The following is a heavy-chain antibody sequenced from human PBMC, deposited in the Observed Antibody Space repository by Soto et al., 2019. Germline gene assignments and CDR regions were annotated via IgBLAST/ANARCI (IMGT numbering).Heavy chain of an antibody. CDR1: GFTVSSNY. CDR2: IYSGGST. J-gene: IGHJ6*02. CDR3: ARDRGGPDYYYYYGMDV. D-gene: IGHD2-15*01. Sequence: EVQLVESGGGLIQPGGSLRLSCAASGFTVSSNYMSWVRQAPGKGLEWVSVIYSGGSTYYADSVKGRFTISRDNSKNTLYLQMNSLRAEDTAVYYCARDRGGPDYYYYYGMDVWGQGTKGTVSS. V-gene: IGHV3-53*01.